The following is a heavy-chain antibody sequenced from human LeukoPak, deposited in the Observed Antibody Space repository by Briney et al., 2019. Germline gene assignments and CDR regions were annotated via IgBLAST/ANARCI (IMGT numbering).Heavy chain of an antibody. J-gene: IGHJ6*02. CDR3: ARAVTGYYPLYYYYGMDV. D-gene: IGHD3-9*01. Sequence: PSETLSLTCVVSGASLGSSSYYWGWIRETPGKGLEWSGSIYYTESTYYNSSVKCRVTISVHTSKHQYYLKLSSVTAADTAVYYCARAVTGYYPLYYYYGMDVWGQGTTVTVSS. CDR2: IYYTEST. V-gene: IGHV4-39*01. CDR1: GASLGSSSYY.